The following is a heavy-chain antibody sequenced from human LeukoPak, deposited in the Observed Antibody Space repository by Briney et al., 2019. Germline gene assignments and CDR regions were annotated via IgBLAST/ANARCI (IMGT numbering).Heavy chain of an antibody. CDR2: IRFDGNIK. Sequence: QTGGSLRLSCAASGFIFSSYGMHWVRQAPGRGLEWVTFIRFDGNIKYYADSVKGRFTISRDNSKNTLYLQMNSLRAEDTAVYYCANLGMVYNILTGFRRPQTDDYWGQGTLVTVSS. CDR1: GFIFSSYG. CDR3: ANLGMVYNILTGFRRPQTDDY. J-gene: IGHJ4*02. D-gene: IGHD3-9*01. V-gene: IGHV3-30*02.